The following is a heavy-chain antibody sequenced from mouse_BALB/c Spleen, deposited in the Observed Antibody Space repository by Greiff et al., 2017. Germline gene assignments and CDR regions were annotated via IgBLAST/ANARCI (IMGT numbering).Heavy chain of an antibody. CDR2: IYPGDGDT. CDR3: ARRKVYDCDVMDY. CDR1: GYAFSSYW. V-gene: IGHV1-80*01. J-gene: IGHJ4*01. Sequence: QVQLKESGAELVRPGSSVKISCKASGYAFSSYWMNWVKQRPGQGLEWIGQIYPGDGDTNYNGKFKGKATLTADKSSSTAYMQLSSLTSEDSAVYFCARRKVYDCDVMDYWGQGTSVTVSS. D-gene: IGHD2-4*01.